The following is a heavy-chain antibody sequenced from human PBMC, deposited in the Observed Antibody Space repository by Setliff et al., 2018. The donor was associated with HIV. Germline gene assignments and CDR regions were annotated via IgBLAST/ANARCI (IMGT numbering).Heavy chain of an antibody. CDR3: ARDSPRQRVVDYYYYMDV. J-gene: IGHJ6*03. D-gene: IGHD2-15*01. V-gene: IGHV1-46*02. CDR1: GYTFNNFY. Sequence: RASVKVSCKASGYTFNNFYLHWVRLAPGQGLEWMGMVNPSGGSTVYAQKFQGRVTITADGSTRTAYMELSSLRSEDTAVYYCARDSPRQRVVDYYYYMDVWGKGTTVTVSS. CDR2: VNPSGGST.